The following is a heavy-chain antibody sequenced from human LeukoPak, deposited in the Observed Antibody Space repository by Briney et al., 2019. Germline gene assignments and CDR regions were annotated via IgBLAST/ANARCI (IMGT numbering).Heavy chain of an antibody. J-gene: IGHJ4*02. CDR2: ISSSSRYI. CDR3: ARDLAVAGTSEFDY. CDR1: GFTFSSYR. Sequence: GGSLRLYCAASGFTFSSYRMKWVRQAPGKGLEWVSSISSSSRYIYYADSGKGRFTISRDNAKNSLYLQMNSLRAEDTAVYYCARDLAVAGTSEFDYWRQGTLVTVSS. V-gene: IGHV3-21*01. D-gene: IGHD6-19*01.